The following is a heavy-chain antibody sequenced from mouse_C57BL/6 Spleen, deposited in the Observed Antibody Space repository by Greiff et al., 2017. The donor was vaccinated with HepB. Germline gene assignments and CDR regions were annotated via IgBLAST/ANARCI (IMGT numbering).Heavy chain of an antibody. CDR1: GYTFTDYE. CDR2: IDPETGGT. CDR3: TPHYYGSPYWYFDV. D-gene: IGHD1-1*01. V-gene: IGHV1-15*01. Sequence: VQLQESGAELVRPGASVTLSCKASGYTFTDYEMHWVKQTPVHGLEWIGAIDPETGGTAYNQKFKGKAILTADKSSSPAYMELRSLTSEDSAVYYCTPHYYGSPYWYFDVWGTGTTVTVSS. J-gene: IGHJ1*03.